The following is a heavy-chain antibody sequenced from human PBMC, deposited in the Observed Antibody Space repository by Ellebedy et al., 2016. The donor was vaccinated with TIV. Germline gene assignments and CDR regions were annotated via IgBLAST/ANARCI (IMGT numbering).Heavy chain of an antibody. J-gene: IGHJ4*02. CDR1: GLTFSDYY. Sequence: PGGSLRLSCAASGLTFSDYYMSRVRQAPGKGLEWVSSISSTSDYTSSADSVKGRFTFSRDNSKTTVYLQMNSLSAEDTAVYYCAKTGGYIYGLPDFWGQGTLVTVSS. V-gene: IGHV3-11*03. CDR3: AKTGGYIYGLPDF. D-gene: IGHD5-18*01. CDR2: ISSTSDYT.